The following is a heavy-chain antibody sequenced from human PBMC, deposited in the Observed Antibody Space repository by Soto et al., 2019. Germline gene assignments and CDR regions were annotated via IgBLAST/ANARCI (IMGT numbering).Heavy chain of an antibody. V-gene: IGHV4-39*01. CDR3: ARREYYYGSGSYPSPPPHFDY. J-gene: IGHJ4*02. CDR1: GGSISSSSYY. Sequence: QLQLQESGPGLVKPSETLSLTCTVSGGSISSSSYYWGWIRQPPGKGLEWIGSIYYSGSTYYNPSLKSRVTISVDTSKNQFSLKLSSVTAADTAVYYCARREYYYGSGSYPSPPPHFDYWGQGTLVTVSS. D-gene: IGHD3-10*01. CDR2: IYYSGST.